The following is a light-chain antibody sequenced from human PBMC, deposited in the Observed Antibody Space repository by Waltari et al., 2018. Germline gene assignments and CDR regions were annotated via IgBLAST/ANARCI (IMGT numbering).Light chain of an antibody. CDR3: QQYHSYPPT. J-gene: IGKJ3*01. CDR1: RDISNF. V-gene: IGKV1-16*02. Sequence: DIQMTQSPSSLSASVGDRVTLTCRASRDISNFLVWFQQKPGKAPKSLIYGASRLQSGVPAKFRGSGSGTDFSLTITSLQPEDFATYYCQQYHSYPPTFGPGTKVDVK. CDR2: GAS.